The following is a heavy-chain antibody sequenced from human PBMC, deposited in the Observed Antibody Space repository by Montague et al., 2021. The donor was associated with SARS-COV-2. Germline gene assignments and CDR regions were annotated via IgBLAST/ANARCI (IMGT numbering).Heavy chain of an antibody. Sequence: PALVKPTQTLTLTCTFSGSSLSTSGICMTWIRQPPGKALEWLARXDWDGDKYYNTSLKSRLTISKDTSKNLVVLTMTNMDPVDTATYYCARGPSDTYYYNGMDVWGRGTTVTVSS. J-gene: IGHJ6*02. CDR2: XDWDGDK. CDR1: GSSLSTSGIC. V-gene: IGHV2-70*11. CDR3: ARGPSDTYYYNGMDV.